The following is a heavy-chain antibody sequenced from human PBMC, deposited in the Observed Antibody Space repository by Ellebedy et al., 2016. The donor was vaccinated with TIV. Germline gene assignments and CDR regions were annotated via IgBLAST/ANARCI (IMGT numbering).Heavy chain of an antibody. CDR1: GFTFSSYA. V-gene: IGHV3-23*01. D-gene: IGHD3-16*01. CDR2: FSSSDIT. CDR3: AKGDYVTSNLAY. Sequence: GGSLRLSXVASGFTFSSYAMYWVRQAPGKGLEWVSAFSSSDITYYAESVKGRFTISRDNSKNTLYLQMNSLRAEDTAVYYCAKGDYVTSNLAYWGQGTLVTVSS. J-gene: IGHJ4*02.